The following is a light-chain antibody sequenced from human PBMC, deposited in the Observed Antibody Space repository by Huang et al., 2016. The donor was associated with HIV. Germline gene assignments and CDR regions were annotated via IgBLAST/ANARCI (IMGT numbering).Light chain of an antibody. Sequence: EIVLTQSPGTLSLSPGESATLSCRASQSISTSSLAWYQQKPGQAPRLLLYGASNRATGIPDRCSCSGSGTDFTLTIDRLEPEDFALYYCQQYSTSPLSFGPGTKVDIK. CDR2: GAS. J-gene: IGKJ3*01. CDR1: QSISTSS. V-gene: IGKV3-20*01. CDR3: QQYSTSPLS.